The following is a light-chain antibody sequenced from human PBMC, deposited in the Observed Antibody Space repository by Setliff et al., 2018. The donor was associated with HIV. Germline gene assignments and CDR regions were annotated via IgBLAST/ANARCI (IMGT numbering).Light chain of an antibody. CDR3: CSNTGSNTYV. CDR1: RSDVGADIY. Sequence: QSALTQPASVSGSPGQSITISCTGTRSDVGADIYVSWYQQYPGKAPKLMIYQATKRPSGVSNRFSGSKSGNTASLTISGLQAEDEADYYCCSNTGSNTYVFGSGTRSPS. V-gene: IGLV2-14*01. J-gene: IGLJ1*01. CDR2: QAT.